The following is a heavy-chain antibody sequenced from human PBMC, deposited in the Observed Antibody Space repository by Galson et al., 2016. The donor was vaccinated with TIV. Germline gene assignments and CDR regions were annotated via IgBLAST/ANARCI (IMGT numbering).Heavy chain of an antibody. CDR3: ASSSSYHHLVNWFDP. CDR2: VSPGSSYI. CDR1: GFTFSDYT. J-gene: IGHJ5*02. D-gene: IGHD3-16*02. V-gene: IGHV3-21*01. Sequence: SLRLSCAASGFTFSDYTMTWVRQAPGKGPEWVSSVSPGSSYIYYADSVKGRLTVSRDNAKNSLFLQMNSLRAEDTAMYYCASSSSYHHLVNWFDPWGQGTLLTVSS.